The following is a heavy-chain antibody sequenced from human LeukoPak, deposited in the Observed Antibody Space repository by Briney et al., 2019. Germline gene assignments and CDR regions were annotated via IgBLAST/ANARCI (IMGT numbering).Heavy chain of an antibody. D-gene: IGHD3-22*01. Sequence: GRSLRLSCAASGFTFDDYAMHWVRQAPGKGLEWVSGISWNSGSIVYADSVKGRFTISRDNAKNSMYLQMNSLRAEDTALYYCAKDMGTIVGSTRFDYWGQGTMVTVSS. CDR1: GFTFDDYA. CDR2: ISWNSGSI. J-gene: IGHJ4*02. V-gene: IGHV3-9*01. CDR3: AKDMGTIVGSTRFDY.